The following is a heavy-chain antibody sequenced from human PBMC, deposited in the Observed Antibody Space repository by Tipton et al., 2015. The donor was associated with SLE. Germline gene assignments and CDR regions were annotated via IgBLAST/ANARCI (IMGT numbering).Heavy chain of an antibody. D-gene: IGHD2-8*02. Sequence: TLSLTCTVSGGSISNYYWSWIRQPPGKGLEWIGYIYFSGSANYNPSLKSRVTISLDTSKNQFSLKLSSVTAADTAVHYCARGSCSGGVCYIDYWGQGTLVTVSS. CDR1: GGSISNYY. V-gene: IGHV4-59*01. J-gene: IGHJ4*02. CDR3: ARGSCSGGVCYIDY. CDR2: IYFSGSA.